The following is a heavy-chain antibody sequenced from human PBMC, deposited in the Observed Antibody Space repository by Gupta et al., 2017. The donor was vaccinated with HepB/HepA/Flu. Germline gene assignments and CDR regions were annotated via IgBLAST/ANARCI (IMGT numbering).Heavy chain of an antibody. D-gene: IGHD2-15*01. V-gene: IGHV1-18*01. Sequence: QVQLVQSGGEVKKPGASVKVYCQTSGYTFTNYGITWVRQAPGQGLEWMGWISPYTTNTNYAPKFQGRVTLTTYTSTTTAYMELRSLGSDDTAVYYCARDCGGGSCYYNYWGQGTLVTVSS. CDR2: ISPYTTNT. CDR3: ARDCGGGSCYYNY. CDR1: GYTFTNYG. J-gene: IGHJ4*02.